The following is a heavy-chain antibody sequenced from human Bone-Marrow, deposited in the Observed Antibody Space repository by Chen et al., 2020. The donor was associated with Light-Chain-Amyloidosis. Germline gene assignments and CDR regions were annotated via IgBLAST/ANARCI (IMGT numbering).Heavy chain of an antibody. CDR2: IYPGGNT. CDR1: GFTVRGNY. Sequence: DVQLVETGGDLIQPGGSLRLSCADSGFTVRGNYMSWVRQAPGKGLEWVSLIYPGGNTYYADSGRGRFTISRDSSENTLYLQMNSLRAGDTALYFCARETSGSGWTFMDVWGQGTTVIVSS. CDR3: ARETSGSGWTFMDV. D-gene: IGHD6-19*01. V-gene: IGHV3-53*02. J-gene: IGHJ6*02.